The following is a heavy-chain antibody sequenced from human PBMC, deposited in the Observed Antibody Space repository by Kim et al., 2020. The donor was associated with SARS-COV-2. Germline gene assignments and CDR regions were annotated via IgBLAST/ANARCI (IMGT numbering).Heavy chain of an antibody. V-gene: IGHV4-39*01. CDR3: ARRSSYSSGRYLEALDF. J-gene: IGHJ4*02. CDR1: GGSINSRYYY. Sequence: SETLSLTCNVSGGSINSRYYYWAWIRQSPGRGLAWIGNVYYSGATYYDPSLETRVTISLDTSKNQFSLNLRSVTAADTAIYFCARRSSYSSGRYLEALDFWGQGLLVTVSS. D-gene: IGHD6-19*01. CDR2: VYYSGAT.